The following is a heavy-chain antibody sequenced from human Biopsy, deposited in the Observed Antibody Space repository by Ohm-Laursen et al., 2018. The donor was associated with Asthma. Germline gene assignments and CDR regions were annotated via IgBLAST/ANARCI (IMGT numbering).Heavy chain of an antibody. D-gene: IGHD1-26*01. J-gene: IGHJ4*02. Sequence: SVKVSCKASGDSFSNYAISWVRQAPGQGLEWMGGLIPVLGTPDHAQMFEGRVTITADESTSTAYMELSSLRSEDTAVYYCARGGSYSSRRYYFDYWGQGTLVTVSS. CDR1: GDSFSNYA. CDR2: LIPVLGTP. CDR3: ARGGSYSSRRYYFDY. V-gene: IGHV1-69*13.